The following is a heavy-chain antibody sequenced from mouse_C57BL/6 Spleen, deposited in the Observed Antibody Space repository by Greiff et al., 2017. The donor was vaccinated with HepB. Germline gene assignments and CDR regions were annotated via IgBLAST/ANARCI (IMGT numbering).Heavy chain of an antibody. CDR3: ARGLGRGGYFDY. Sequence: DVKLVESGGGLVKPGGSLKLSCAASGFTFSSYAMSWVRQTPEKRLEWVATISDGGSYTYYPDNVKGRFTISRDNAKNHLYLQMSHLKSEGTAMYYCARGLGRGGYFDYWCQGTTLTVSS. CDR1: GFTFSSYA. D-gene: IGHD4-1*01. CDR2: ISDGGSYT. V-gene: IGHV5-4*03. J-gene: IGHJ2*01.